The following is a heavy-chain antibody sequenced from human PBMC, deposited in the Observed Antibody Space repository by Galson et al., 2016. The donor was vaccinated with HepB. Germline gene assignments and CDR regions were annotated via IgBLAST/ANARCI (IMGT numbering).Heavy chain of an antibody. CDR3: ARDYVPGA. J-gene: IGHJ5*02. V-gene: IGHV3-48*04. CDR2: ISSASSIK. CDR1: GFTFNTYG. D-gene: IGHD3-10*01. Sequence: SLRLSCADSGFTFNTYGMNWVRQAPGKGLDWASYISSASSIKYYADSVKGRFTISRDNARHSLYLEMNSLRGEDTAMYYCARDYVPGAWGQGVLVTVSS.